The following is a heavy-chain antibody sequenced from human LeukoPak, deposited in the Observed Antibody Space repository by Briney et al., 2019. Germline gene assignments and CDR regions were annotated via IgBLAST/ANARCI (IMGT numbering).Heavy chain of an antibody. D-gene: IGHD1-26*01. J-gene: IGHJ5*02. Sequence: SETLSLTCAVSGDSIGRGSYYWGWIRQPAGKAPEWIGRIFNTGSTSYNPSLKSRVTISVDTSKNQFSLNLRSVTAADTAVYYCARLYSGSYTWFDPWGQGTLVTVSS. CDR2: IFNTGST. V-gene: IGHV4-61*02. CDR3: ARLYSGSYTWFDP. CDR1: GDSIGRGSYY.